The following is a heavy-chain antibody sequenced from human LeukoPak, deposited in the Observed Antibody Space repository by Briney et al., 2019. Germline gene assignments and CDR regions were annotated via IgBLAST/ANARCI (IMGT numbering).Heavy chain of an antibody. V-gene: IGHV4-34*01. Sequence: SETLSLTCAVYGAFFSGYYWSWVRQPPGKGLEWLGEINHSGSTNYNPSFKSRVTISVDTSRNKFSLKLSSVTAGDTAVYYCARGPRNYGVLSSGCTFDYWGQGTLVTVSS. D-gene: IGHD6-19*01. CDR1: GAFFSGYY. CDR2: INHSGST. CDR3: ARGPRNYGVLSSGCTFDY. J-gene: IGHJ4*02.